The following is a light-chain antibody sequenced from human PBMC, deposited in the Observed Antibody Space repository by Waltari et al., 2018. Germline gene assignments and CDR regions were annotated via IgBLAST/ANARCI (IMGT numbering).Light chain of an antibody. V-gene: IGKV3-20*01. CDR1: ESVSSSH. CDR2: AES. CDR3: QQCGSSPFT. Sequence: DIVLTQYPGTLSLSPGASATLSCRASESVSSSHLAWYQQKPGQAPRLLTYAESYRATGIPDRFSGSGSGTDFTLTISRLEPEDFAVYYWQQCGSSPFTFGGGTKVEIK. J-gene: IGKJ4*01.